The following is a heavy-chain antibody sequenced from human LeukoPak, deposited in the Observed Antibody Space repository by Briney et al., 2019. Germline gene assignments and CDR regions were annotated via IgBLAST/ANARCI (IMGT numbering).Heavy chain of an antibody. CDR3: AIGYYDFWSGLDY. J-gene: IGHJ4*02. V-gene: IGHV3-74*01. D-gene: IGHD3-3*01. Sequence: PGGSLRLSCAASGFTFSSYWMHWVRQAPGKGLVWVSRINSDGSSTSYADSVKGRFTISRDNAKNTLYLQMNSLRAEDTAVYYCAIGYYDFWSGLDYWGQETLVTVSS. CDR1: GFTFSSYW. CDR2: INSDGSST.